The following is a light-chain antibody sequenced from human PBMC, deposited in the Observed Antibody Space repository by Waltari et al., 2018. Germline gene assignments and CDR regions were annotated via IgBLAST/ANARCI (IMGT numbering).Light chain of an antibody. Sequence: EIVMTQSPATLSVSPGERATLSCRASQSVSSNLAWYQQNPGQAPRLLIYGASTRATGIPARFSGSGSGTEFTLTISSLQSEDFAVYYCQQYNNWPWVTFGPGTKVDIK. J-gene: IGKJ3*01. CDR1: QSVSSN. V-gene: IGKV3-15*01. CDR3: QQYNNWPWVT. CDR2: GAS.